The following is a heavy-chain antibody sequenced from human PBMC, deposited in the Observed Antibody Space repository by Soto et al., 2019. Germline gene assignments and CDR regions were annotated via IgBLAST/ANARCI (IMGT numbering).Heavy chain of an antibody. V-gene: IGHV3-23*01. Sequence: GGSPRLSCAASGFTFSSYAMTWVRQAPGKGLEWVSLISDSGSTYYADSVKGRFAISRDNSKNTLYLQMNSLRAEDTALYYCAKTYRREQQPLQYNWFDPWGQGTLVTVSS. CDR2: ISDSGST. J-gene: IGHJ5*02. CDR3: AKTYRREQQPLQYNWFDP. CDR1: GFTFSSYA. D-gene: IGHD6-13*01.